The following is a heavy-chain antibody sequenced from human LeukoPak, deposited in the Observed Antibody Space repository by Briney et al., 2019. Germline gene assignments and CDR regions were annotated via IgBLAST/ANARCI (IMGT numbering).Heavy chain of an antibody. CDR2: IIPIFGTA. Sequence: GASVKVSCKAYGGTFSSYAISWVRQAPGQGLEWMGGIIPIFGTAKNAQKFQGRVTITADKSTSTAYMELSSLRYEDTAVYYCARGTGYSYEPFDYWGQGTLVTVSS. J-gene: IGHJ4*02. D-gene: IGHD5-18*01. V-gene: IGHV1-69*06. CDR3: ARGTGYSYEPFDY. CDR1: GGTFSSYA.